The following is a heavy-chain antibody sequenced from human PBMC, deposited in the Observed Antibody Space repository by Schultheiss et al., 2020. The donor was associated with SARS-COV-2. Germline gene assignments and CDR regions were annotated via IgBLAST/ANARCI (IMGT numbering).Heavy chain of an antibody. CDR2: IIPIFGTA. CDR1: GGTFSSYA. CDR3: ASGGSYSDWFDP. Sequence: SVKVSCKASGGTFSSYAISWVRQAPGQGLEWMGGIIPIFGTANYAQKFQGRVTITADESTSTAYMELSSLRSEDTAVYYCASGGSYSDWFDPWGQGTLVTVSS. D-gene: IGHD1-26*01. V-gene: IGHV1-69*13. J-gene: IGHJ5*02.